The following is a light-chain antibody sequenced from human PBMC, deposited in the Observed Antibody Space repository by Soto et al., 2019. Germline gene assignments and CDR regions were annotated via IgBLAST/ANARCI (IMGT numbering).Light chain of an antibody. J-gene: IGLJ2*01. V-gene: IGLV2-23*01. CDR3: CSYAGTSTDVV. CDR1: STDVGNYDL. CDR2: EGS. Sequence: QSALTQPASVSGSPGQSITISCTGTSTDVGNYDLVSWYQQHPGKAPKLMIYEGSERPSGVPDRFSGSKSGNTASLTIPGLQAEDEADYFCCSYAGTSTDVVFGGGTKLTVL.